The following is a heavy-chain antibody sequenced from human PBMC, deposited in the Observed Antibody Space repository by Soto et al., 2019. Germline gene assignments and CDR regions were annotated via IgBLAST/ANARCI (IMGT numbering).Heavy chain of an antibody. J-gene: IGHJ6*02. CDR1: DYTLNKAW. CDR2: IKKESDGGTT. CDR3: SAGLYNSGGMDV. Sequence: EVQLVESGGGLVRPGGSLGLSCSASDYTLNKAWVNWVRQAPGKGLEWVGRIKKESDGGTTEYAAPVKGRITISRDDSRGTVYLELNSLKSEDTVVYYCSAGLYNSGGMDVWGQGTGVTVSS. D-gene: IGHD1-26*01. V-gene: IGHV3-15*07.